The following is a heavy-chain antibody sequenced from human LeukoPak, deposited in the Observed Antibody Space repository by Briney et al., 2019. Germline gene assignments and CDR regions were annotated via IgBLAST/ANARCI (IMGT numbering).Heavy chain of an antibody. CDR1: GGSISNTNW. Sequence: SETLSLTCGVPGGSISNTNWWSWVRQPPGQGLEWIGEISLTGLTHYNPSLESRVTVSLDKSNNQLSLNLTSVTAADTAVYYCSRENGAFSPFGYWGQGTLVTVLS. J-gene: IGHJ4*02. V-gene: IGHV4-4*02. CDR3: SRENGAFSPFGY. D-gene: IGHD2-8*01. CDR2: ISLTGLT.